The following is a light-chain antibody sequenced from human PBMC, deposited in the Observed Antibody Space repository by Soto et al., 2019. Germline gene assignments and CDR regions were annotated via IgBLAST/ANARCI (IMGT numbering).Light chain of an antibody. V-gene: IGKV3-15*01. CDR2: GAS. Sequence: EIVMTQSPATLSVSPGERAALSCRASQSVSSNLAWYHQKPGQAPRLLIYGASTRATGIPARFSASGSGTEFTLTISSLQSEDFAVYYCQQYNNWPRTFGQGTKVEI. CDR3: QQYNNWPRT. J-gene: IGKJ1*01. CDR1: QSVSSN.